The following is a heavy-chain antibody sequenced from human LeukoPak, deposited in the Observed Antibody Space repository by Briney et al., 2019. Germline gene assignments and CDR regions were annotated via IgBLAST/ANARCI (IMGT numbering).Heavy chain of an antibody. J-gene: IGHJ4*02. V-gene: IGHV3-23*01. Sequence: PGGSLRLSCAASGFTFSSYAMSWVRQAPGKGLEWVSAISGSGGSTYYADSVKGRFTISRDNSKNTLYLQMNSLRAEDTAVYYCAKGADYVWGSYRTLFFDYWGQGTLVTVSS. CDR3: AKGADYVWGSYRTLFFDY. CDR1: GFTFSSYA. D-gene: IGHD3-16*02. CDR2: ISGSGGST.